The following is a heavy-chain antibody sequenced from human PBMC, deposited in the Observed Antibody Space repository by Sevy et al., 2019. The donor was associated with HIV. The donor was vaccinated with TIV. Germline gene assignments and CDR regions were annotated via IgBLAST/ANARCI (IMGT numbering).Heavy chain of an antibody. D-gene: IGHD4-17*01. CDR3: ARDPPPTVTTTAGYGMDV. CDR1: GYTFTGYS. V-gene: IGHV1-2*02. Sequence: ASVKVSCKASGYTFTGYSIHWVRQAPGQGLEWMGWINPDGGGTNYAQKFQGRVTMTRETSITTAFMELSRLRSDETAVYYCARDPPPTVTTTAGYGMDVWGQGTTVTVSS. CDR2: INPDGGGT. J-gene: IGHJ6*02.